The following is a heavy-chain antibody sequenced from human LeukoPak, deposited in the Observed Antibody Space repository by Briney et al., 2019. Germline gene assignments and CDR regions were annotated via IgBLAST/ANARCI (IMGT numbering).Heavy chain of an antibody. J-gene: IGHJ4*02. V-gene: IGHV3-74*01. D-gene: IGHD6-19*01. CDR2: INSDGSTT. CDR3: ARAVAGPSHLDY. Sequence: GGSLRLSCAATGFTFFSDWMCWVGQAPGKGLVWVARINSDGSTTTYADSVKGRFTISRDNAKNTLYLQMNSLRAEDTAVFYCARAVAGPSHLDYWGQGTLVTVSS. CDR1: GFTFFSDW.